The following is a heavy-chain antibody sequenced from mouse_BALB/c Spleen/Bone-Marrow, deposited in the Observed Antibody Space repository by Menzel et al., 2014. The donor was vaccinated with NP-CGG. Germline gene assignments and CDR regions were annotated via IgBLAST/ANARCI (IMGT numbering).Heavy chain of an antibody. D-gene: IGHD2-12*01. Sequence: VQLQQSGAELMKPGASVKISCKATGYTFSSYWIEWVKQRPGHGLEWIGEILPGSGSTNYNEKFKGKATFTADTSSNTAYMQLSSLTSEDSAVYYCARVFTTTGRPWFAYWGQGTLVTVSA. CDR2: ILPGSGST. J-gene: IGHJ3*01. CDR3: ARVFTTTGRPWFAY. V-gene: IGHV1-9*01. CDR1: GYTFSSYW.